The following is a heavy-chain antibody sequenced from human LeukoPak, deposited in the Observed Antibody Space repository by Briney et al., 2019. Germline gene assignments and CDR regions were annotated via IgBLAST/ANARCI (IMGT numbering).Heavy chain of an antibody. CDR1: GFSFRTYA. V-gene: IGHV3-23*01. J-gene: IGHJ4*02. D-gene: IGHD1-26*01. Sequence: PGGSLRLSCAGSGFSFRTYAMHWGRQAPGKGLEWVSGISAAGATTHYADSVKGRFTISRDNSKNTLYLQMNSLRAEDTAVYYCAKDRSSGSYYSYWGQGTLVTVSS. CDR3: AKDRSSGSYYSY. CDR2: ISAAGATT.